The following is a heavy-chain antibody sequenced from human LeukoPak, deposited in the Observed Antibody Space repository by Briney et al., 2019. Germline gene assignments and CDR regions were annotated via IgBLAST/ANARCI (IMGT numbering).Heavy chain of an antibody. Sequence: PGGSLRLSYAASGFTFSSYAMSWVRQAPGKGLEWVSAISGSGGSTYYADSVKGRFTISRDNSKNTLYLQMNSLRAEDTAVYYCAKGDIVVVPAAISYYYGMDVWGQGTTVTVSS. J-gene: IGHJ6*02. CDR1: GFTFSSYA. D-gene: IGHD2-2*02. CDR2: ISGSGGST. V-gene: IGHV3-23*01. CDR3: AKGDIVVVPAAISYYYGMDV.